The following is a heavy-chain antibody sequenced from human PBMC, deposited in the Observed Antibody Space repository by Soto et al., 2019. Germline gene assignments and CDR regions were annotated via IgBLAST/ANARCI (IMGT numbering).Heavy chain of an antibody. D-gene: IGHD4-17*01. CDR3: ARGRGTVTTVTTHLDY. V-gene: IGHV4-31*03. CDR2: IYYSGST. J-gene: IGHJ4*02. CDR1: GGSINSGGFS. Sequence: TPGLPCPFSGGSINSGGFSLSLKPQQPGKGLEWIGYIYYSGSTYYNPSLKSRVTISVDTSKNQFSLKLSSVTAADTAVYYCARGRGTVTTVTTHLDYWGQGTLVTVSS.